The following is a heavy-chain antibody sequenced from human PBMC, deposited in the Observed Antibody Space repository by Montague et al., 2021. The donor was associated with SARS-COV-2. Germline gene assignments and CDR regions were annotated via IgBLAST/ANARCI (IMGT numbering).Heavy chain of an antibody. D-gene: IGHD6-13*01. J-gene: IGHJ4*02. Sequence: TLSLTCTASGGSISSGGYYWSWIRQHPGKGLEWIGYIYYSGSTYYXXXLKSRVTISVDTSRNQFSLKLSSVTAADTAVYYCARDVGWYSSSWFDYWGQGTLVTVSS. CDR3: ARDVGWYSSSWFDY. CDR1: GGSISSGGYY. CDR2: IYYSGST. V-gene: IGHV4-31*03.